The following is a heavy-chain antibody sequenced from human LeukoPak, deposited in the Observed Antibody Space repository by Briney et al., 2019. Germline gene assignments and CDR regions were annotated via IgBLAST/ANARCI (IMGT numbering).Heavy chain of an antibody. D-gene: IGHD2-2*01. J-gene: IGHJ6*03. CDR1: GYSISSDYY. CDR2: IYRSGST. V-gene: IGHV4-38-2*01. Sequence: SETLSLTCAVSGYSISSDYYWGWIRQPRGEGLGWIGSIYRSGSTYYNPSLKGRVTISVDTSKDQFSLKMSSVTAADTAVYYCARQRYQLLPEYYYYYYMDVWGKGTTVTVSS. CDR3: ARQRYQLLPEYYYYYYMDV.